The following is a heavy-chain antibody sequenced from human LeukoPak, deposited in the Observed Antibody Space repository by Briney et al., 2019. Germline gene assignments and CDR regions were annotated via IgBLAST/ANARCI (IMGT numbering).Heavy chain of an antibody. J-gene: IGHJ4*02. D-gene: IGHD6-19*01. V-gene: IGHV4-31*03. CDR3: ARWQVGHGTPVLD. Sequence: SETLSLTCTVSGASVSRGDYWGWFRQRPAGGLEWIAYIYFGEETYYNPSLKSRLNILSDASRNQFSFRMTSVTLADTGVYYCARWQVGHGTPVLDWGQGTLIIVSS. CDR1: GASVSRGDY. CDR2: IYFGEET.